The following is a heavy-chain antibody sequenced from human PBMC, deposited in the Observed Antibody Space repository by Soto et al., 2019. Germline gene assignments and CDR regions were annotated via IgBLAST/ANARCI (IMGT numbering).Heavy chain of an antibody. V-gene: IGHV4-31*03. Sequence: SETLSLTCTVSGGSISSGGYYWSWIRQHPGKGLEWIGYIYYSGSTYYNPSLKSRVTISVDTSKNQFSLKLSSVTVADTAVYYCAVHRATPGAALSNWFGPWGQGSLVTVSS. CDR3: AVHRATPGAALSNWFGP. CDR1: GGSISSGGYY. D-gene: IGHD1-26*01. J-gene: IGHJ5*02. CDR2: IYYSGST.